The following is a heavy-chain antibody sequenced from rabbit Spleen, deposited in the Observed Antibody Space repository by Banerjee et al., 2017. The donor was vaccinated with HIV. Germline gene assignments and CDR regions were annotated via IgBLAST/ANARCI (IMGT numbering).Heavy chain of an antibody. D-gene: IGHD4-1*01. J-gene: IGHJ4*01. Sequence: QSLEESGGDLVKPGASLTLTCTASGFSFSSSYYMCWVRQAPGKGLEWIACIYGGSSGSTAYASWAKGRFTISKTSSTTVTLQMTSLTAADTATYFCARETSSGWGVVSFYFNLWGQGTLVTVS. CDR3: ARETSSGWGVVSFYFNL. CDR1: GFSFSSSYY. CDR2: IYGGSSGST. V-gene: IGHV1S40*01.